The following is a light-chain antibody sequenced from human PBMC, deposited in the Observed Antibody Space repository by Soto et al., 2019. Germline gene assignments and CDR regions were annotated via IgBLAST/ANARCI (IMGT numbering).Light chain of an antibody. CDR1: QTIERY. CDR3: QQTSGPPRT. CDR2: AAS. J-gene: IGKJ1*01. Sequence: DIQMTQSPSSLSSAVGDRVTITCRASQTIERYLHWYPQRPGKPPTLLIFAASNLEDGVAQRFTASASGTEFTLTISGLQREDFATYYCQQTSGPPRTFGQGTKVEVK. V-gene: IGKV1-39*01.